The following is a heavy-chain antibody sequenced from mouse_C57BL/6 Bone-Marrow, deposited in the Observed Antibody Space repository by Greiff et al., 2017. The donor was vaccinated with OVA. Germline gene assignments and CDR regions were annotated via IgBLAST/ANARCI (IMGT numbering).Heavy chain of an antibody. CDR2: INPGSGGT. Sequence: QVQLQQSGAELVRPGTSVKVSCKASGYAFTNYLIEWVKQRPGQGLEWIGVINPGSGGTNYNEKFKGKATLTADKSSSTAYMQLSSLTSEDSAVYVCARIAGGYDYDGDYWGQGTTLTVSS. CDR1: GYAFTNYL. D-gene: IGHD2-4*01. J-gene: IGHJ2*01. V-gene: IGHV1-54*01. CDR3: ARIAGGYDYDGDY.